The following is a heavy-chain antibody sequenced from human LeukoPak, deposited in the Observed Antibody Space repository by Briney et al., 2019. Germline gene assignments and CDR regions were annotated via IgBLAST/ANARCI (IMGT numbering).Heavy chain of an antibody. D-gene: IGHD3-22*01. Sequence: PGGSLRLSCAASGFTFSSYSMNWVRQAPGKGLEWVSSISSSSSYIYYADSVKGRFTISRDNAKNSLYLQMNSLRAEDTAVYYCARAADYYDSSGYLDWGQGTLVTVSS. CDR2: ISSSSSYI. V-gene: IGHV3-21*01. CDR3: ARAADYYDSSGYLD. CDR1: GFTFSSYS. J-gene: IGHJ4*02.